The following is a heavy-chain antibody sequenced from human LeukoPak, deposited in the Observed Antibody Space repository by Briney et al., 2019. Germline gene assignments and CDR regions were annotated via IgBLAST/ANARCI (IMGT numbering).Heavy chain of an antibody. V-gene: IGHV3-30*04. CDR1: GFTLSSYA. J-gene: IGHJ3*02. Sequence: GRSLRLSCAASGFTLSSYAMHWVRQAPGKGLEWVAVISYDGSNKYYADSVKGRFTISRDNSKNTLYLQMNSLRAEDTAVYYCARDRVAFDIWGQGTMVTVSS. CDR2: ISYDGSNK. CDR3: ARDRVAFDI.